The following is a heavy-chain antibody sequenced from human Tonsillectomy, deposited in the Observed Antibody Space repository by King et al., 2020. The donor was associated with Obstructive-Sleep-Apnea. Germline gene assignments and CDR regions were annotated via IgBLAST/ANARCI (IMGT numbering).Heavy chain of an antibody. Sequence: QLQESGPGLVKPSQTLSLTCTVSGVSISSGGDYCSWIRQHPRKGLEWIGYIYYSGRTYYNPSLKSRVTISVDTSKNQFSLKLISVTAADTAEYYCMRSGYYYGAFDIWGQGTMVTVSS. CDR1: GVSISSGGDY. V-gene: IGHV4-31*03. CDR2: IYYSGRT. D-gene: IGHD3-22*01. J-gene: IGHJ3*02. CDR3: MRSGYYYGAFDI.